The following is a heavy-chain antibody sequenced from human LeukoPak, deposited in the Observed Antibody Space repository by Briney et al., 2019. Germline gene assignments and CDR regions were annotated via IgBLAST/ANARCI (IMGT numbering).Heavy chain of an antibody. J-gene: IGHJ4*02. Sequence: PGGSLRLSCEASGFTFSSYWMSWVRQAPGKGLEWVANIKQDGSEKYYVDSVKGRFTISRDNAKNSLYLQMNSLRAEDTAVYYCARDNWNYVFDYWGQGTLVTVSS. CDR1: GFTFSSYW. D-gene: IGHD1-7*01. CDR3: ARDNWNYVFDY. V-gene: IGHV3-7*03. CDR2: IKQDGSEK.